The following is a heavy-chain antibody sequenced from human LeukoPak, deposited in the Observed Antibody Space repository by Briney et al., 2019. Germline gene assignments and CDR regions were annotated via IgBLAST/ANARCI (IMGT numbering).Heavy chain of an antibody. D-gene: IGHD3-22*01. J-gene: IGHJ3*02. Sequence: GGSLRLSCAASGFTFSDYYMSWIRQAPGKGLEWVSYISSSGSTIYYADSVKGRFTISRDNAKNSLYLQMNSLRAEDTAVYYCARDKYRGYPRLYDAEDDAFDIWGQGTMVTVSS. CDR2: ISSSGSTI. CDR1: GFTFSDYY. CDR3: ARDKYRGYPRLYDAEDDAFDI. V-gene: IGHV3-11*01.